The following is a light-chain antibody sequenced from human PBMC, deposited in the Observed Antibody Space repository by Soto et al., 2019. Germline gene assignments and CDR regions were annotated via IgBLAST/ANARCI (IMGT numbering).Light chain of an antibody. CDR2: GNS. V-gene: IGLV1-40*01. CDR1: SSNIGAGYD. J-gene: IGLJ7*01. CDR3: QSYDSSLSAV. Sequence: QAVVTQPPSVSGAPGQRVTISCTGSSSNIGAGYDVHWYQQLPGTAPKLLIYGNSNRPSGVPDRFSGSKSGTSASLAITGLQAEDEADYYCQSYDSSLSAVFGGGTPLTVL.